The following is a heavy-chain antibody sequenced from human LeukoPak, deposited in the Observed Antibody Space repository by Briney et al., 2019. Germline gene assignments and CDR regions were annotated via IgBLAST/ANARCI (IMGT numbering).Heavy chain of an antibody. Sequence: GGSLRLSCAGSGFTFSRYTFNWVRQAPGMGLEWVSAISGDSKYIYYTDSVKGRFTISRDNAKNSVFLQMNSLRVEDTAVYYCARAPTVSVEYCSSSSCQADSWGQGTLVTVSS. D-gene: IGHD2-2*01. CDR1: GFTFSRYT. V-gene: IGHV3-21*01. CDR2: ISGDSKYI. CDR3: ARAPTVSVEYCSSSSCQADS. J-gene: IGHJ5*01.